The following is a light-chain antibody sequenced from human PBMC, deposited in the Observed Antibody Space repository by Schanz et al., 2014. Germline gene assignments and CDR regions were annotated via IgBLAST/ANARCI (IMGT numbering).Light chain of an antibody. J-gene: IGLJ3*02. Sequence: QSALTQPASVSGSPGQSITISCTGTSSDVGGYKYVSWYQQHPGKAPKLMIYDVSYRPSGVSNRFSGSKSGNTASLTISGLQVEDEADYYCSSYTTSSTLWVFGGGTKVTVL. CDR1: SSDVGGYKY. CDR2: DVS. V-gene: IGLV2-14*03. CDR3: SSYTTSSTLWV.